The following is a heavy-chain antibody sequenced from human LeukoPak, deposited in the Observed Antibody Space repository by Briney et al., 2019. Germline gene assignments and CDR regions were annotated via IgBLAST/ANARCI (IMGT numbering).Heavy chain of an antibody. D-gene: IGHD3-22*01. CDR3: ARASSDYSDSSGYYPYYFDY. CDR2: ISSSGSTI. J-gene: IGHJ4*02. V-gene: IGHV3-11*01. CDR1: GFTFSDYY. Sequence: GGSLRLTCAASGFTFSDYYMSWIRHAPGKGLEWVSYISSSGSTIYYADSVKGRFTISRDNAKNSLYLQMNSLRAEDTAVYYCARASSDYSDSSGYYPYYFDYWGQGTLVTVSS.